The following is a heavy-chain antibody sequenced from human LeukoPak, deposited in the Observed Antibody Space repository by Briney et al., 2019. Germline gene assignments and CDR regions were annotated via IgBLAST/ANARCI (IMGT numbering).Heavy chain of an antibody. CDR2: INTDGSST. J-gene: IGHJ4*02. CDR3: ARSANSGYDEEYFDY. Sequence: AGGSLRLSCAASGFTFSSYWMHWVRQAPGKGLVWVSRINTDGSSTSYADSVKGRFTISRDNAKNTLYLQMNSLRAEDTAVYYCARSANSGYDEEYFDYWGQGTLVTVSS. V-gene: IGHV3-74*01. D-gene: IGHD5-12*01. CDR1: GFTFSSYW.